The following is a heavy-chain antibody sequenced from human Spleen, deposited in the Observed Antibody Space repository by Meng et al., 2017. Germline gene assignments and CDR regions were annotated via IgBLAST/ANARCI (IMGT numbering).Heavy chain of an antibody. Sequence: QVRLQQWGAGLLKPSETLSLTCAVYGGSFNRYYWTWIRQPPGKGLEWIGEIYHSGGTDYNPSLKSRVAISVDTSKNQFSLKLSSVTAADTAVYYCARGEGRQQLVRRPRFDPWGQGTLVTVSS. CDR3: ARGEGRQQLVRRPRFDP. CDR2: IYHSGGT. V-gene: IGHV4-34*01. CDR1: GGSFNRYY. D-gene: IGHD6-13*01. J-gene: IGHJ5*02.